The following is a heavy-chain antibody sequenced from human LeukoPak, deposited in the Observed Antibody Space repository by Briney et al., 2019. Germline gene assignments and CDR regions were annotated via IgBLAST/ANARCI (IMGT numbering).Heavy chain of an antibody. D-gene: IGHD2-2*01. V-gene: IGHV4-31*03. Sequence: SETLSLTCTVSGGSISSGGYYWSWIRQHPGKGLEWIGYIYYSGSTYYNLSLKSRVTISVDTSKNQFSLKLSSVTAADTAVYYCARIGADLGYCSSTSCPFDWFDPWGQGTLVTVSS. CDR2: IYYSGST. J-gene: IGHJ5*02. CDR1: GGSISSGGYY. CDR3: ARIGADLGYCSSTSCPFDWFDP.